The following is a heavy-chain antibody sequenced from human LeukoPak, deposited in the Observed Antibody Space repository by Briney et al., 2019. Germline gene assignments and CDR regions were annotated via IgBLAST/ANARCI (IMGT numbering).Heavy chain of an antibody. J-gene: IGHJ5*02. D-gene: IGHD2-2*01. CDR3: AKDSRGSSAWNH. CDR2: ISSSGSTR. V-gene: IGHV3-48*03. CDR1: GFSFSSYE. Sequence: GGSLRLSCAASGFSFSSYEMNWVRQAPGKGLGWVSYISSSGSTRYYADSVKGRFTVSRDKAKTSLYLQMNSLRAEETAVYYCAKDSRGSSAWNHWGQGTLVTVSS.